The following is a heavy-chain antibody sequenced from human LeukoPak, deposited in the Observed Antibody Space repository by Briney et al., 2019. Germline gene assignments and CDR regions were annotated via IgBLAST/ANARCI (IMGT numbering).Heavy chain of an antibody. Sequence: QSGGSLILSCAASGFTFISYWMSWVRQAPGKVLERVANIEQDGSEKYYVDSVKGRFTISRDNAKNSLYLQMNSLRAEDTAVYYCAIWALVDFDWLLYSPEVDYYYYGMDVWGQGTTVTVSS. D-gene: IGHD3-9*01. CDR2: IEQDGSEK. J-gene: IGHJ6*02. CDR3: AIWALVDFDWLLYSPEVDYYYYGMDV. CDR1: GFTFISYW. V-gene: IGHV3-7*01.